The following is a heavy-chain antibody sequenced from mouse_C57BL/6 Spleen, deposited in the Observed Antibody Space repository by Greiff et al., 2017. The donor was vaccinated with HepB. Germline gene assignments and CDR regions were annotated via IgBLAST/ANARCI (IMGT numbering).Heavy chain of an antibody. V-gene: IGHV1-69*01. CDR3: ARLEGWGY. CDR2: IDPSDSYT. Sequence: QVQLQQSGAELVMPGASVKLSCKASGYTFTSYWMHWVKQRPGQGLEWIGEIDPSDSYTNYNQKFKGKSTLTVDKSSSTAYMQLSSLTSEDSAVYYCARLEGWGYWGQGTTLTVSS. CDR1: GYTFTSYW. D-gene: IGHD2-3*01. J-gene: IGHJ2*01.